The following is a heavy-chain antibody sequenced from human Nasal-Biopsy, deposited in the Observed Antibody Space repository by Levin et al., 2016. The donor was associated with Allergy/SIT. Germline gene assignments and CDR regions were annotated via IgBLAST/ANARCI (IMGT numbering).Heavy chain of an antibody. D-gene: IGHD1-26*01. CDR2: IKHDGSET. V-gene: IGHV3-7*03. Sequence: GESLKISCAASGFTSSNYWMTWVRQVPGKGLEWVANIKHDGSETYYGASVKGRFSISRDNAKNSLHLQMNSLRAEDTAVYFCARVILWEWELLPYAMDVSGQGTTVTVSS. CDR1: GFTSSNYW. CDR3: ARVILWEWELLPYAMDV. J-gene: IGHJ6*02.